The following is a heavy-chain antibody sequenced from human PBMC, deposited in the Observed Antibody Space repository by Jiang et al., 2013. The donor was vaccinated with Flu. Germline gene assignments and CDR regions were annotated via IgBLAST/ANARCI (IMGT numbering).Heavy chain of an antibody. V-gene: IGHV2-26*01. CDR2: IFSNDEK. J-gene: IGHJ4*02. CDR3: ARIDFWSGYYTVDY. CDR1: GFSLSNARMG. Sequence: LTLTCTVSGFSLSNARMGVSWIRQPPGKALEWLAHIFSNDEKSYSTSLKSRLTISKDTSKSQVVLTMTNMDPVDTATYYCARIDFWSGYYTVDYWGQGTLVTVSS. D-gene: IGHD3-3*01.